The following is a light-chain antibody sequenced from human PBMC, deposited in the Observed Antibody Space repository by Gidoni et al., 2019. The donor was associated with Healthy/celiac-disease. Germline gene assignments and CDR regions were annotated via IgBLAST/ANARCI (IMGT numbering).Light chain of an antibody. CDR3: QQYSNWPPFT. V-gene: IGKV3-15*01. J-gene: IGKJ4*01. CDR1: ETIDYK. CDR2: GAS. Sequence: ETVLTQPPVTLSVSSGERAALSCRASETIDYKLAWYQQKPGQAPRLLIYGASIRATGVPDRFRGSGSGTEFTLTISSLQSEDFAFYYCQQYSNWPPFTFGGGTKVEMK.